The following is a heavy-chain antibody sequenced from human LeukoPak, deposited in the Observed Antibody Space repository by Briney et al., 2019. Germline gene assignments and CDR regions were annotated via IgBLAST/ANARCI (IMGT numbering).Heavy chain of an antibody. CDR1: GGSISSGSYY. CDR3: ARGVDSSGYYPDAFDI. V-gene: IGHV4-61*10. D-gene: IGHD3-22*01. J-gene: IGHJ3*02. Sequence: SETLSLTCTVSGGSISSGSYYWSWIRQPAGKGLEWIGLIYFSGSPKYNPSLKSRVTISVDTSKNQFSLRLSSVTAADTAVYYCARGVDSSGYYPDAFDIWGQGTMVTVSS. CDR2: IYFSGSP.